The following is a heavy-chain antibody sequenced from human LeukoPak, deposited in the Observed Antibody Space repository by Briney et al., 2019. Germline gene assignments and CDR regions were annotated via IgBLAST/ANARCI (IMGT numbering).Heavy chain of an antibody. J-gene: IGHJ5*02. CDR3: AKYSYGYPNWFDP. CDR2: INHSGST. CDR1: GGSFSGYY. D-gene: IGHD5-18*01. Sequence: PSETLSLTCAVYGGSFSGYYWSWIGQPPGKGLEWIGEINHSGSTNYNPSLKSRVTISVDTSKNQFSLKLSSVTAADTAVYYCAKYSYGYPNWFDPWGQGTLVTVSS. V-gene: IGHV4-34*01.